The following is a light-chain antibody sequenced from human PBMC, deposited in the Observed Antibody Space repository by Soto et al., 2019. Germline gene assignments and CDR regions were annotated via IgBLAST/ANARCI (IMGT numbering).Light chain of an antibody. V-gene: IGLV2-23*01. CDR3: CSYAGSSTVV. Sequence: QSALTQPASVSGSPGQSITISCTGTSSDVGSYNLVSCYQQHPGKAPKLMIYEGSKRPLGVSNRFSGSKSGNTASLTIAWLQAEDEADYYCCSYAGSSTVVFGGGTKLTVL. CDR1: SSDVGSYNL. CDR2: EGS. J-gene: IGLJ2*01.